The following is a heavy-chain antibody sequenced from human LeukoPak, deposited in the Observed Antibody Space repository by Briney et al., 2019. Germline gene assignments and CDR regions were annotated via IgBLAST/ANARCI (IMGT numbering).Heavy chain of an antibody. D-gene: IGHD3-22*01. V-gene: IGHV3-7*01. CDR1: GFTFSSYW. CDR3: AKDSGSSGYPRGFDY. J-gene: IGHJ4*02. CDR2: IKQDGSER. Sequence: GGSLRLSCAASGFTFSSYWMSWVRQAPGKGLEWVGNIKQDGSERYYVDSVKGRFTISRDNSKNTLYLQMDSLRAEDTAVYYCAKDSGSSGYPRGFDYWGQGILVTVSS.